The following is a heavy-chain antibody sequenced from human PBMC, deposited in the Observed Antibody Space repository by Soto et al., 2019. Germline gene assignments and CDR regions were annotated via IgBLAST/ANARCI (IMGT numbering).Heavy chain of an antibody. D-gene: IGHD3-3*01. J-gene: IGHJ5*02. CDR3: ARGHPYWTIFVLTKNWFDP. CDR2: IIPIFGTA. Sequence: QGQLVQSGAEVKKPGSSVKVSCKASGGTFSSYAISWVRQAPGQGLEWMGGIIPIFGTANYAQKFQGRVTITADKSTSTAYMELSSLRSEDTAVYYCARGHPYWTIFVLTKNWFDPWGQGTLVTVSS. CDR1: GGTFSSYA. V-gene: IGHV1-69*06.